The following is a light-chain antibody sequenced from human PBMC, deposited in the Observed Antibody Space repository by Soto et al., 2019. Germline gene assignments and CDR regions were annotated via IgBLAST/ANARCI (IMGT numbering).Light chain of an antibody. Sequence: QSALTQPPSASGSPGQSVAISCTGTSSDFGGYNYVSWYQQHPSKAPKLMIYEVNKRPSGVPDRFSGSKSGNTASLTVSGLQAEDEADYYCSSYAGSSNVFGTGTKVTV. CDR2: EVN. J-gene: IGLJ1*01. CDR1: SSDFGGYNY. V-gene: IGLV2-8*01. CDR3: SSYAGSSNV.